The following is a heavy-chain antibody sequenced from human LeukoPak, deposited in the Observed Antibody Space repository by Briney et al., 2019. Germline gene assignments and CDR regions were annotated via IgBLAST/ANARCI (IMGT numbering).Heavy chain of an antibody. Sequence: ASAKVSCKTSGYTFTNYGFSWVRQAPGQGLEWMGWISAYSGITNYAQKLQGRVTMTTDTSTSTAYMELRRLRSDDTAVYYCARTESYNNYPDYWGQGTLVAVSS. D-gene: IGHD4-11*01. J-gene: IGHJ4*02. CDR3: ARTESYNNYPDY. CDR2: ISAYSGIT. V-gene: IGHV1-18*01. CDR1: GYTFTNYG.